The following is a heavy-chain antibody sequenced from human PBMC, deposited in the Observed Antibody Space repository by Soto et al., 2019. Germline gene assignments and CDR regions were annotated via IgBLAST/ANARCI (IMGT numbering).Heavy chain of an antibody. CDR3: AKDKVRAITMVRGVIQGY. J-gene: IGHJ4*02. V-gene: IGHV3-23*01. CDR2: ISGSGGST. CDR1: GFTFSSYA. D-gene: IGHD3-10*01. Sequence: GSLRLSCAASGFTFSSYAMSWVRQAPGKGLEWVSAISGSGGSTYYADSVKGRFTISRDNSKNTLYLQMNSLRAEDTAVYYCAKDKVRAITMVRGVIQGYWGQGTLVTVSS.